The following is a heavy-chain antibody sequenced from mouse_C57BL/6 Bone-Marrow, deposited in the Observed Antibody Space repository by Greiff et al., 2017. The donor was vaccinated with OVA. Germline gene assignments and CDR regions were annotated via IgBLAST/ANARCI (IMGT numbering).Heavy chain of an antibody. V-gene: IGHV1-82*01. Sequence: VQLQQSGPELVKPGASVKISCKASGYAFGSSWMNWVKQRPGKGLEWIGRIYPGDGDTNYNGKFKGKATLTADKASSTAYMQISSLTSEDSAVYFCAITAQVDYWGQGTTLTVSS. CDR1: GYAFGSSW. D-gene: IGHD3-1*01. J-gene: IGHJ2*01. CDR2: IYPGDGDT. CDR3: AITAQVDY.